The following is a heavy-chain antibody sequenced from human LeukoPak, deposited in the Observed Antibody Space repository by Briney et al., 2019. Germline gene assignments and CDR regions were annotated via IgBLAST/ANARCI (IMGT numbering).Heavy chain of an antibody. J-gene: IGHJ4*02. CDR2: IYYSGST. D-gene: IGHD3-22*01. CDR1: GGSISSYY. CDR3: ARRKYYYDSSGYYFDY. V-gene: IGHV4-59*08. Sequence: SETLSLTCTVPGGSISSYYWSWIRQPPGKGLEWIGYIYYSGSTNYNPSLKSRVTISVDTSKNQFSLKLSSVTAADTAVYYCARRKYYYDSSGYYFDYWGQGTLVTVSS.